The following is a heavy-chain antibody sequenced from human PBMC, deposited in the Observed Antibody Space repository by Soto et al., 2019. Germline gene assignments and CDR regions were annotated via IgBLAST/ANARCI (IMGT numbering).Heavy chain of an antibody. D-gene: IGHD4-17*01. CDR1: GFTFSNYW. CDR2: IKRDGSEK. J-gene: IGHJ4*02. CDR3: AREWRTNYGDYGKFDY. Sequence: PGGSLRLSCAASGFTFSNYWMNWVRQAPGKGLEWVANIKRDGSEKYYVDSVKGRFTISRDNAKNSLYLQMNSLRAEDTAVYYCAREWRTNYGDYGKFDYWGQGTLVTVSS. V-gene: IGHV3-7*03.